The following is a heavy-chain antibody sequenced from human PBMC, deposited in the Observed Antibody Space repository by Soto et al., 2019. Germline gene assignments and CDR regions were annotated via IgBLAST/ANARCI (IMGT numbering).Heavy chain of an antibody. J-gene: IGHJ4*02. V-gene: IGHV4-4*02. Sequence: PSETLSLTCDVSGVSISSGKWWSWVRQSPEKGLEWIGEVFRDGSANYHPSLERRVAISVDTSKNQFSLRLNSVTAADTAMYYCARLIYDSRLNYLYFDSWGQGTLVTVSS. CDR2: VFRDGSA. D-gene: IGHD3-22*01. CDR3: ARLIYDSRLNYLYFDS. CDR1: GVSISSGKW.